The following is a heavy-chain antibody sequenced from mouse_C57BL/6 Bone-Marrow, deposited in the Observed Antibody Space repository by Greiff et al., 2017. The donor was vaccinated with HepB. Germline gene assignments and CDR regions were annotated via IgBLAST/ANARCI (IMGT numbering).Heavy chain of an antibody. Sequence: EVHLVESEGGLVQPGSSMKLSCTASGFTFSDYYMAWVRQVPEKGLEWVANINYDGSSTYYLDSLKSRFIISRDNAKNILYLQMSSLKSEDTATYYCAREAHITTVVARWYFDVWGTGTTVTVSS. CDR2: INYDGSST. CDR3: AREAHITTVVARWYFDV. D-gene: IGHD1-1*01. J-gene: IGHJ1*03. V-gene: IGHV5-16*01. CDR1: GFTFSDYY.